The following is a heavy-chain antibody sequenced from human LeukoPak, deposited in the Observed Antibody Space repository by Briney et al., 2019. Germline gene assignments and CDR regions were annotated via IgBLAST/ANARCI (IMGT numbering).Heavy chain of an antibody. J-gene: IGHJ4*02. CDR2: IRYDGSNK. D-gene: IGHD5-12*01. CDR1: GFTFSSYG. CDR3: ARDQRSGGYARNY. Sequence: GGSLRLSCAASGFTFSSYGMHWVRQAPGKGLEWVAFIRYDGSNKYYADSVKGRFTISRDNSKNTLYLQMNSLRAEDTAVYYCARDQRSGGYARNYWGQGTLVTVSS. V-gene: IGHV3-30*02.